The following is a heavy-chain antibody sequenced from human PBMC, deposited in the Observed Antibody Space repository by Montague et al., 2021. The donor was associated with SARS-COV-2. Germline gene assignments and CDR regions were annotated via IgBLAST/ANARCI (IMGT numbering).Heavy chain of an antibody. V-gene: IGHV4-31*03. CDR3: ARAPRSIAAAGTASDY. D-gene: IGHD6-13*01. CDR2: IYYSGST. CDR1: GGSISSGGYY. J-gene: IGHJ4*02. Sequence: TLSLTCTVSGGSISSGGYYWSWLRQHPGKGLEWIGYIYYSGSTYYNPSLKSRVTISVDTSKNQFSLKLSSVTAADTAVYYCARAPRSIAAAGTASDYWGQGTLATV.